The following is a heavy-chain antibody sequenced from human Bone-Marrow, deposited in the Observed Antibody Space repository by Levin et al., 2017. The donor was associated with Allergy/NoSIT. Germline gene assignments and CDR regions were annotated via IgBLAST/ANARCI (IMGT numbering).Heavy chain of an antibody. CDR2: ISRDGNSI. CDR1: GFTFSGYW. Sequence: GGSLRLSCAASGFTFSGYWIHWVRQAPGKGLVWVSRISRDGNSIGYADSVKGRFTISRDNAKNTASLQMNSLRAEDTAVYYCARDPVDGNDFMDVWDKGTTVTVSS. D-gene: IGHD4-23*01. J-gene: IGHJ6*03. CDR3: ARDPVDGNDFMDV. V-gene: IGHV3-74*01.